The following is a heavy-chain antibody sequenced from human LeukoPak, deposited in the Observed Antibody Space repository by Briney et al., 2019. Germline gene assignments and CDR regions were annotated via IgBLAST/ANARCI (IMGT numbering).Heavy chain of an antibody. CDR1: GYTFTSYY. J-gene: IGHJ6*02. D-gene: IGHD2-2*01. CDR2: INPSGGST. CDR3: ARGAGVVPALYYYHYGMDV. V-gene: IGHV1-46*01. Sequence: GASVKVSCKASGYTFTSYYMHWVRQAPGQGLEWMGIINPSGGSTSYAQKFQGRVTMTRDTSTSTVYMELSSLRSEDTAVYYCARGAGVVPALYYYHYGMDVWGQGTTVTVSS.